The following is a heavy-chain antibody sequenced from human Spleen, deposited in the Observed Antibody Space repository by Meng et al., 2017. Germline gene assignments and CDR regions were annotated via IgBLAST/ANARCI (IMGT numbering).Heavy chain of an antibody. Sequence: VTPSLTRALTCIVSGGSISSGGYFRRSLGKHPGKRVQMIGYNDYRGSTSYNTSLKSTVNISVDTSKNTFSMKLSSVTAADTGVYYCARVTTVSDMYFDYWGQGTLVTVSS. D-gene: IGHD4-17*01. J-gene: IGHJ4*02. CDR3: ARVTTVSDMYFDY. CDR2: NDYRGST. CDR1: GGSISSGGYF. V-gene: IGHV4-31*01.